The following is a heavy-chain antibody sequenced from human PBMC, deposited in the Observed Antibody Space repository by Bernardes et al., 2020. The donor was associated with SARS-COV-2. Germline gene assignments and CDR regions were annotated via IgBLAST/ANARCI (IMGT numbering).Heavy chain of an antibody. D-gene: IGHD5-18*01. CDR1: GYSFTRYW. Sequence: GASLKISCNGSGYSFTRYWIGWVRPIPGKGLEWMGIIYPGDSDTRYSPSFQGQVTISADKSISTAYLQWSSLKASDTAMYYCASLGDRRTAMVRGDAFDIWGQGTMVTVSS. CDR3: ASLGDRRTAMVRGDAFDI. J-gene: IGHJ3*02. CDR2: IYPGDSDT. V-gene: IGHV5-51*01.